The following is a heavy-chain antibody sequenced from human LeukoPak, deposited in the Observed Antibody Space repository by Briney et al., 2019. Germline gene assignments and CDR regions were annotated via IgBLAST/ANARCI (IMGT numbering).Heavy chain of an antibody. CDR2: INWNGGST. CDR3: AGGRIIRGYFDY. J-gene: IGHJ4*02. CDR1: GFTFSTYG. V-gene: IGHV3-20*04. D-gene: IGHD2/OR15-2a*01. Sequence: GGSLRLSCAASGFTFSTYGMNWVRQAPGKGLEWVSGINWNGGSTGYADSVKGRFTISRDNAKNSLYLQMNSLRAEDTALYYCAGGRIIRGYFDYWGQGTLVTVSS.